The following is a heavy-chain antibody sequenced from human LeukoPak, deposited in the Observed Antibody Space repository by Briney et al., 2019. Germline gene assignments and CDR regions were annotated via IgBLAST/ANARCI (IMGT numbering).Heavy chain of an antibody. CDR1: GFTFTTYS. Sequence: GGSLRLSRAASGFTFTTYSMNWVRQAPGKGLEWVSYISGSGSAIYYADSVKGRFTISRDNAKNSVYLQMNSLRAEDTAVYYCAKDAYRYCSGGSCYLFGMDVWGQGTTVTVSS. D-gene: IGHD2-15*01. V-gene: IGHV3-48*04. J-gene: IGHJ6*02. CDR2: ISGSGSAI. CDR3: AKDAYRYCSGGSCYLFGMDV.